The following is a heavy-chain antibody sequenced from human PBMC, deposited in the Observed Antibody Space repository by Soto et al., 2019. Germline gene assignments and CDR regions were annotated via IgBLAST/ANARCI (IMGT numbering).Heavy chain of an antibody. J-gene: IGHJ4*01. D-gene: IGHD4-17*01. CDR3: VHHGGDPHYHDF. Sequence: PSESLSLTCAAHNGSFTDYFWTWIRQSPGKGLEWIGEINHRGGATYNPSLNSRVTISADQSKNHLSLRLSSVTAADTAVYYCVHHGGDPHYHDFWGQGILVTVSS. V-gene: IGHV4-34*01. CDR1: NGSFTDYF. CDR2: INHRGGA.